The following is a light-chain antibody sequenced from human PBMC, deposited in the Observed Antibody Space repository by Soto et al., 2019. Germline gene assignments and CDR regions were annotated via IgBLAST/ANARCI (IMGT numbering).Light chain of an antibody. V-gene: IGKV1-5*01. J-gene: IGKJ1*01. Sequence: TNKSPSTLSATIEDRVTITCRASQSISSWLAWYQQKPGKAPKLLIYDASSFESGVPSRFSGSGSGTEFTLTISSLQSEDFAVYYCQQYSNWPPYTFGQGTNVDIK. CDR2: DAS. CDR3: QQYSNWPPYT. CDR1: QSISSW.